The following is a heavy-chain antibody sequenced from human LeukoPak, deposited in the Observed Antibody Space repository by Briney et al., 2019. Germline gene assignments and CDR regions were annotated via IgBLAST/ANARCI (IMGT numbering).Heavy chain of an antibody. CDR1: GGSISSYY. CDR3: ATYGVYVSRFDY. V-gene: IGHV4-59*08. Sequence: SETLSLTCTVSGGSISSYYWSWIRQPPGKGLEWIGYIYYSGSTYYNPSLKSRVTISVDTSKNQFSLKLSSVTAADTAVYYCATYGVYVSRFDYWGQGTLVTVSS. J-gene: IGHJ4*02. D-gene: IGHD4-17*01. CDR2: IYYSGST.